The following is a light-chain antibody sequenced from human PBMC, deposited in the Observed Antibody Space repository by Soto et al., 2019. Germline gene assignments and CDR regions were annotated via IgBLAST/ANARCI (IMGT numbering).Light chain of an antibody. CDR1: SGNIASNY. CDR3: QSYDDSHQV. CDR2: EDN. V-gene: IGLV6-57*03. Sequence: NFMLTQPHSVSDSPGQTVTISCTRSSGNIASNYVQWYQQRPGSAPTTVIYEDNQRPSGVPDRFSGSIDSSSNSAALTISGLKTEDEADYYCQSYDDSHQVFGGGTKLTVL. J-gene: IGLJ3*02.